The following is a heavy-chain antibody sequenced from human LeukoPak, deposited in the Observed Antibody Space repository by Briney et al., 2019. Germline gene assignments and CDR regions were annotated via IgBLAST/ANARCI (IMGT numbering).Heavy chain of an antibody. V-gene: IGHV4-39*01. CDR2: IYDSGST. CDR1: GGSIRSSYYY. CDR3: ARNYAGMDV. J-gene: IGHJ6*02. Sequence: SETLSLTCTVSGGSIRSSYYYWGWIRQPPGKGLEWIGSIYDSGSTYYNPSLKSRVTISVDTSKNQFSLKLSSVTAADTAVYYCARNYAGMDVWGQGTTVTVSS.